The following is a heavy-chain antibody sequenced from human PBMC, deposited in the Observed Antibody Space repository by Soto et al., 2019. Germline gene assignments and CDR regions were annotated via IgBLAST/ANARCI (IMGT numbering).Heavy chain of an antibody. CDR2: INPNSGGT. CDR1: GYTFTGYY. V-gene: IGHV1-2*04. J-gene: IGHJ6*02. D-gene: IGHD2-15*01. CDR3: ARAHFFSDTSSTDNYIVV. Sequence: GAAGKVSCKASGYTFTGYYMHWVRQAPGQGLEWMGWINPNSGGTNYAQKFQGWVTMTRDTSISTAYMELSRLRSDDTAVYYCARAHFFSDTSSTDNYIVVRRQGTPVSV.